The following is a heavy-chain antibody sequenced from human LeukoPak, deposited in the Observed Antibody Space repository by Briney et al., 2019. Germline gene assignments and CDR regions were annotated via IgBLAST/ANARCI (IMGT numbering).Heavy chain of an antibody. Sequence: ASVKVSCKTSGYTFTCHGISWVRQAPGQGLEWVGWISTYNGQTDYAQSLQGRVVMTTDRSTSTAYMDLWSLRSDDTAVYYCTSGVDYNYWGQGTVVTVSS. CDR3: TSGVDYNY. J-gene: IGHJ4*02. V-gene: IGHV1-18*01. CDR1: GYTFTCHG. D-gene: IGHD2-8*01. CDR2: ISTYNGQT.